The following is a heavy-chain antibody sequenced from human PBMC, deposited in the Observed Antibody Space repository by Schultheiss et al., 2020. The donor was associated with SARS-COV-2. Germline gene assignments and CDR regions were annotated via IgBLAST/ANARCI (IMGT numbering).Heavy chain of an antibody. CDR2: IYAGGRT. CDR3: ARTGHYFDNSGIDY. J-gene: IGHJ4*02. CDR1: GYSISSGYY. Sequence: SETLSLTCAVSGYSISSGYYWGWIRQPPGEGLEWIDNIYAGGRTYYNPSLKSRVTISVDTSKNQFSLQLSSVTAADTAVHYCARTGHYFDNSGIDYWGQGTLVTVSS. D-gene: IGHD3-22*01. V-gene: IGHV4-38-2*01.